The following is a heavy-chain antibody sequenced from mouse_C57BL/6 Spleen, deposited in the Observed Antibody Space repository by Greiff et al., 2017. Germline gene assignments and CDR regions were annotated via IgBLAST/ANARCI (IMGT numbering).Heavy chain of an antibody. D-gene: IGHD2-4*01. CDR1: GYTFTRYW. J-gene: IGHJ2*01. CDR2: INPSSGYT. CDR3: ARSYDYDVDYFDY. V-gene: IGHV1-7*01. Sequence: VQLQQSGAELAKPGASVKLSCKASGYTFTRYWMHWVKQRPGQGLEWIGYINPSSGYTKYNQKVKDKATLTADKSSSTAYMQLSSLTYEDSAVYYCARSYDYDVDYFDYWGQGTTLTVSS.